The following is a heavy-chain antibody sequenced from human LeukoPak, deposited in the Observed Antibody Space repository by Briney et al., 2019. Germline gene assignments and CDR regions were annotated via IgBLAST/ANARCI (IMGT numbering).Heavy chain of an antibody. V-gene: IGHV3-23*01. J-gene: IGHJ4*02. Sequence: GGSLRLSCAASGITFSSYAMSWVRQAPGKGLEWVSGISGSGGSTYYADSVKGRVTISRDNSKNTLYLQMNSLRAEDTAVYYCAKDSRRGYSYGPAAYWGQGTLVTVAS. CDR3: AKDSRRGYSYGPAAY. CDR2: ISGSGGST. D-gene: IGHD5-18*01. CDR1: GITFSSYA.